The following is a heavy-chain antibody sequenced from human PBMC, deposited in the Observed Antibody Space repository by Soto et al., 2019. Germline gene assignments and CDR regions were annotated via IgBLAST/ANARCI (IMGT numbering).Heavy chain of an antibody. CDR2: ILYSGTT. CDR1: GGSISSGDYY. V-gene: IGHV4-30-4*01. Sequence: QVQLQESGPGLVKPSQTLSLTCTVSGGSISSGDYYWSWIRQPPGKGLEWIGYILYSGTTNYNPALESRLIISVDTSKNQFSLKLTSATAADTAVYYCARNGAVDYWGRGTLVTVSS. CDR3: ARNGAVDY. D-gene: IGHD2-8*01. J-gene: IGHJ4*02.